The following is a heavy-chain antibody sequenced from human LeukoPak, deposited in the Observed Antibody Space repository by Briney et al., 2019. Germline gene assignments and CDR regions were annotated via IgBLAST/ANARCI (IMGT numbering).Heavy chain of an antibody. D-gene: IGHD4-17*01. CDR3: AKDAGDYVPFIYYFDY. J-gene: IGHJ4*02. CDR1: GFSFSNYA. CDR2: ISGSGVST. V-gene: IGHV3-23*01. Sequence: QPGGSLRLSCAASGFSFSNYAMRWVRQAPGKGLEWVSAISGSGVSTTHADSVKGRFTISRDNSKNTLYLQMNSLRVEDTAVYYCAKDAGDYVPFIYYFDYWGQGTLVTVSS.